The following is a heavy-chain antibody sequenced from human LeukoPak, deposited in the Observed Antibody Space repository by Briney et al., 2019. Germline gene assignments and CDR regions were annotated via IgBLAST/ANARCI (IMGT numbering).Heavy chain of an antibody. D-gene: IGHD5-18*01. J-gene: IGHJ6*03. CDR1: GYTFTSYY. CDR3: ARGLRQLWLGGYYYYYMDV. V-gene: IGHV1-46*01. Sequence: GASVKVSCKASGYTFTSYYMHWVRQAPGQGLEWMGIINPSGGSTSYAQKFQGRVTMTRDMSTSTVYMELSSLRSEDTAVYYCARGLRQLWLGGYYYYYMDVWGKGTTVTVSS. CDR2: INPSGGST.